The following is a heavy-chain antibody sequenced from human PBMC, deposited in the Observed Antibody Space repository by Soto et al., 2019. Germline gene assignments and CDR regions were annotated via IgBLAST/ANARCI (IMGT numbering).Heavy chain of an antibody. V-gene: IGHV4-31*03. Sequence: KPSETLSLTCTVPGGSISSGGYYWSWIRQHPGKGLEWIGYIYYSGSTYYNPSLKSRVTISVDTSKNQFSLKLSSVTAADTAVYYSARGGGCSGGSCYSSFSWFDPSGQGTLVTVSS. CDR1: GGSISSGGYY. CDR3: ARGGGCSGGSCYSSFSWFDP. J-gene: IGHJ5*02. CDR2: IYYSGST. D-gene: IGHD2-15*01.